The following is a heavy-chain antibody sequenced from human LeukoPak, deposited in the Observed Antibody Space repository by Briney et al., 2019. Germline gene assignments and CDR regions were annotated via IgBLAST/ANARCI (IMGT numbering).Heavy chain of an antibody. CDR3: ARDWAKFLYNWFDP. V-gene: IGHV3-21*01. D-gene: IGHD3-16*01. Sequence: PGGSLRLSCAASGFTFSSYSMNWVRQAPGKGLEWVSSISSSSSYIYYADSAKGRFTISRDNAKNSLYLQMNSLRAEDTAVYYCARDWAKFLYNWFDPWGQGTLVTVSS. J-gene: IGHJ5*02. CDR2: ISSSSSYI. CDR1: GFTFSSYS.